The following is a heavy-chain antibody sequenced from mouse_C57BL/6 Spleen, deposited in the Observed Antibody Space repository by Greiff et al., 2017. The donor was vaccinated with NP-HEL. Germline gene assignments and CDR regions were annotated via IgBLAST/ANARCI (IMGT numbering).Heavy chain of an antibody. CDR2: IWGVGST. Sequence: VKLMESGPGLVAPSQTLSLTCTVSGFSFTSYGVDWVRQSPGKGLEWLGVIWGVGSTNYNSALKSRLSISKDNSKSEVFLNMNSLQTDDAAMYCCACGGGDYPFAYWGQGTLVTVSA. CDR3: ACGGGDYPFAY. D-gene: IGHD2-13*01. V-gene: IGHV2-6*01. J-gene: IGHJ3*01. CDR1: GFSFTSYG.